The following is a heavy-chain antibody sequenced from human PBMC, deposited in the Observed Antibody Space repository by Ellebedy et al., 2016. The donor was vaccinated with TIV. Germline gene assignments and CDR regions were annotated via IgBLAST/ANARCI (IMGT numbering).Heavy chain of an antibody. CDR1: CYSISSGYY. D-gene: IGHD3-10*01. CDR2: IYHSGST. Sequence: MPSETLSLTCTVSCYSISSGYYWGWVRQPPGKGLEWITNIYHSGSTYYNPSLRSRVTISVDTSKNQFSLKLSSVTAADTAVYYCARVYYGSGSYQDYWGQGTLVTVSS. CDR3: ARVYYGSGSYQDY. V-gene: IGHV4-38-2*02. J-gene: IGHJ4*02.